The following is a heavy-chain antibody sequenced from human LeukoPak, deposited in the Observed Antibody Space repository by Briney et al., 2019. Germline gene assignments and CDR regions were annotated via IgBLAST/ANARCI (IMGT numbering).Heavy chain of an antibody. V-gene: IGHV4-34*01. CDR1: GGAISRYH. CDR3: ARVDGSCSGGSCPSGNWFDP. Sequence: PSETLSLTCSVSGGAISRYHWSWIRQPPGKGLEWIGEINHSGSTNYNPSLKSRVTISVDTSKNQFSLKLNSVTAADTAVYYCARVDGSCSGGSCPSGNWFDPWGQGTLVTVSS. CDR2: INHSGST. D-gene: IGHD2-15*01. J-gene: IGHJ5*02.